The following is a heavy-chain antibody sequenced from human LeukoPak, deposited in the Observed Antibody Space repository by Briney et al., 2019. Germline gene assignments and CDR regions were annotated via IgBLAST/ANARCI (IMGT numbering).Heavy chain of an antibody. V-gene: IGHV1-69*05. CDR3: ATRGEGVTYFY. D-gene: IGHD2/OR15-2a*01. J-gene: IGHJ4*02. CDR2: IIPIFGTA. CDR1: GGTFSSYA. Sequence: SVKVSFKDSGGTFSSYAISWARQAPGHGLEWMGRIIPIFGTANYAQKFQGRVTITTDKSTSTAYMELSSLRSEDTAVYYCATRGEGVTYFYWGQGTLVTVSS.